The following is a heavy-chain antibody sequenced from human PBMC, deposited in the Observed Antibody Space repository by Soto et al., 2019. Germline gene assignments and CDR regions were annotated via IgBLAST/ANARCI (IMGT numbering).Heavy chain of an antibody. CDR2: IIPIFGTA. Sequence: QVQLVQSGAEVKKPGSSVKVSCKASGGTFSSYAISWVRQAPGQGLEWMGGIIPIFGTANYAQKFQGSVTITADESTSTAYMELSSLRSDDTAVYYCARSMGKAYSSGWYAPYYYGTDVWVQGTTVTVSS. CDR3: ARSMGKAYSSGWYAPYYYGTDV. D-gene: IGHD6-19*01. J-gene: IGHJ6*02. CDR1: GGTFSSYA. V-gene: IGHV1-69*01.